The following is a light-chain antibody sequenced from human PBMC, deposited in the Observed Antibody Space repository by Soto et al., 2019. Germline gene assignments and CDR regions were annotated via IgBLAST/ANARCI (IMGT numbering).Light chain of an antibody. CDR1: QSVSSSH. CDR2: GAS. Sequence: EIVWTQSPGTLSLSPGERATLSCRASQSVSSSHLAWYQQKPGQAPRLLIYGASSRATGVPDRFSGSGSGTDFTLTISRLEPEDFAVYYCQQYGSSFTFGPGTKVDIK. CDR3: QQYGSSFT. J-gene: IGKJ3*01. V-gene: IGKV3-20*01.